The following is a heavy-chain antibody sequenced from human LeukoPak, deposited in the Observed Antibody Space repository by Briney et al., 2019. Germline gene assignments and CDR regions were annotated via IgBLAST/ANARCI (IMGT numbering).Heavy chain of an antibody. V-gene: IGHV3-7*01. CDR1: GLIFNTYW. Sequence: GGSLRLSCGASGLIFNTYWMSWVRQAPGKGLEGVANIKKDGSGKYYVESVKDRFTISRDNAKNSLYLQMNSLRADDTAVYYCARQETSSYNGAFDIWGQGTMVTVSS. CDR2: IKKDGSGK. D-gene: IGHD1-26*01. J-gene: IGHJ3*02. CDR3: ARQETSSYNGAFDI.